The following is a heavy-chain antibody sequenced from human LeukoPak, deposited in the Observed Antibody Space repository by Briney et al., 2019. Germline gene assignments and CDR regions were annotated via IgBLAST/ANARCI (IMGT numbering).Heavy chain of an antibody. CDR3: ARVYQFVFDY. Sequence: PGGTLRLSGADSGFTFSYNRMKRVPSAPGKGLVWVSHINRDETGTTHVAHEKGRFAISRDNAKNTVYLQMNSLTAEDTAVYYCARVYQFVFDYWGQGTLVTVSS. V-gene: IGHV3-74*03. CDR1: GFTFSYNR. CDR2: INRDETGT. D-gene: IGHD2-21*01. J-gene: IGHJ4*02.